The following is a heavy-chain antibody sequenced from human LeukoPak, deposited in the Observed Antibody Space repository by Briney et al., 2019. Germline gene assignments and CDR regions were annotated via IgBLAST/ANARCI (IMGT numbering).Heavy chain of an antibody. J-gene: IGHJ6*02. Sequence: GGSLRLSCAASGFIFSNYGMHWVRQAPGKGLEWVTLISHDGSNKYYADSVKGRFTISRDNSKNTLYLQMNSLRAEDTAIYYCAKDARHSFYGMDVWGQGTTVTVSS. V-gene: IGHV3-30*18. D-gene: IGHD5-18*01. CDR3: AKDARHSFYGMDV. CDR1: GFIFSNYG. CDR2: ISHDGSNK.